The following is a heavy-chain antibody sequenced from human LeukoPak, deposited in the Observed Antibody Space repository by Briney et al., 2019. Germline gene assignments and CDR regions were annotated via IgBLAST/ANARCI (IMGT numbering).Heavy chain of an antibody. CDR2: FDPGDGET. V-gene: IGHV1-24*01. CDR1: GYTLTELS. D-gene: IGHD6-13*01. Sequence: ASVKVSCKVSGYTLTELSMHWVRQAPGKGLEWMGGFDPGDGETIYAQKFQGRVTMTEDTSTDTAYMELSSLRSEDTAVYYCATAYPPSSSWYYFDYWGQGTLVTVSS. J-gene: IGHJ4*02. CDR3: ATAYPPSSSWYYFDY.